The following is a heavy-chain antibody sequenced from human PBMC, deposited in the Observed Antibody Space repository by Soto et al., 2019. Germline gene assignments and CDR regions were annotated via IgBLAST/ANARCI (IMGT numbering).Heavy chain of an antibody. J-gene: IGHJ6*02. Sequence: ERLCRTGSVSGGSISSFFWSWIRQSPGKGLEWIGCVYYTGSTSYNPSLKSRVTISVDMPKKQLYLNVSSVTAADTDVYCCARYSSGWPGNGMDVWGQGTEVTVYS. D-gene: IGHD6-19*01. V-gene: IGHV4-59*08. CDR3: ARYSSGWPGNGMDV. CDR1: GGSISSFF. CDR2: VYYTGST.